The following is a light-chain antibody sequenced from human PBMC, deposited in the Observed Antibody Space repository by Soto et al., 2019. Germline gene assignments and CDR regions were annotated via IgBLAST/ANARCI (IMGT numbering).Light chain of an antibody. Sequence: AIQMTQSPSSLSASVGDRVTITCRASRYIRTDVSWYQQRPGQAPKVLISAASSLQSGVQSRFSGSGSGTEFTLTIRSVQPDDFATYYCKQYDGYSRTFGQGTKVDIK. CDR3: KQYDGYSRT. V-gene: IGKV1-6*02. J-gene: IGKJ1*01. CDR2: AAS. CDR1: RYIRTD.